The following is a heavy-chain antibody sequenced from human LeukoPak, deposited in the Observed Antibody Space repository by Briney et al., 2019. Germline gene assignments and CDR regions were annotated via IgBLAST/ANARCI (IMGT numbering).Heavy chain of an antibody. CDR3: ATYCSGGRCYSGPENFQH. Sequence: ASVKVSCKVSGYTLTELSMHWVRQAPGKGLEWMGGFDPEDGETIYAQKFQGRVTMTEDTSTDTAYMELSSLRSEDTAVYYCATYCSGGRCYSGPENFQHWGQGTLVTVSS. D-gene: IGHD2-15*01. CDR2: FDPEDGET. J-gene: IGHJ1*01. CDR1: GYTLTELS. V-gene: IGHV1-24*01.